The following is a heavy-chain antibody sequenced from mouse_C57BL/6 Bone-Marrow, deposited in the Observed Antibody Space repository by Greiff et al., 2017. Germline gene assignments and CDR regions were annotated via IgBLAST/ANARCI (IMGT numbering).Heavy chain of an antibody. Sequence: EVQLMESGEGLVKPGGSLKLSCAASGFTFSSYAMSWVRQTPEKRLEWVAYISSGGDYIYYADTVKCRFTISIDNARNTLYLQMSILKSEDTAMYYCTRDDYGSSSWFAYWGQGTLVTVSA. J-gene: IGHJ3*01. CDR3: TRDDYGSSSWFAY. CDR2: ISSGGDYI. D-gene: IGHD1-1*01. CDR1: GFTFSSYA. V-gene: IGHV5-9-1*02.